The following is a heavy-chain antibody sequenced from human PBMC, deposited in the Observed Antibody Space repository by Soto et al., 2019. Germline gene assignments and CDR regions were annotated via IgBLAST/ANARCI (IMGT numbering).Heavy chain of an antibody. J-gene: IGHJ4*02. V-gene: IGHV3-23*01. D-gene: IGHD3-22*01. Sequence: EVQLLESGGGLVQPGGSLRLSCAASGFTFSSYAMSWVRQAPGKGLEWVSAISGSGGSTYYADSVKGRFTISRDNSKHTLYLQMNSLRAEDTAVYYCAKVIGYYDSSGYFDYWGQGTLVTVSS. CDR2: ISGSGGST. CDR1: GFTFSSYA. CDR3: AKVIGYYDSSGYFDY.